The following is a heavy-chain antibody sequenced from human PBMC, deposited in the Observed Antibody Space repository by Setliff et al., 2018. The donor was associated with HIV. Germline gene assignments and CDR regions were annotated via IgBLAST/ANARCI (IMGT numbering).Heavy chain of an antibody. CDR3: ARDSANGKTANLNYLDV. V-gene: IGHV4-39*07. Sequence: SETLSLTCTVSPVSISSTSYYWVWIRQPPGKGLEWIGNIHYTGTGFYNPALRSRVTISVDTAKNQFSLRLSSVTAADTAVYYCARDSANGKTANLNYLDVWGKGTTVTV. CDR2: IHYTGTG. J-gene: IGHJ6*03. CDR1: PVSISSTSYY. D-gene: IGHD2-8*01.